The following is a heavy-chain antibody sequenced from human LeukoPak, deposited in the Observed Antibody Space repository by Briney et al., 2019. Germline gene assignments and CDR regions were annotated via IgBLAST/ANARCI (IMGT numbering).Heavy chain of an antibody. V-gene: IGHV4-4*09. Sequence: SETLSLTCAVSGGYISAYYWNWIRQPPGKGLEGIGYIFTGSTTYNPSLKSRVTISVDTSKNQFSLKLSSVTAADPAVYYCARRLRTYFDYWGQGSLVTVSS. CDR2: IFTGST. CDR1: GGYISAYY. CDR3: ARRLRTYFDY. J-gene: IGHJ4*02.